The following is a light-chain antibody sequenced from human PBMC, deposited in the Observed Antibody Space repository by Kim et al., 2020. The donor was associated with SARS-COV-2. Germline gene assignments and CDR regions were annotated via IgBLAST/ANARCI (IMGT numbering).Light chain of an antibody. J-gene: IGLJ3*02. CDR2: KNN. CDR1: SSNMGSNY. Sequence: GQRVTTSCSGSSSNMGSNYVSWYQQLPGTAPKVLIYKNNQRPSGVPDRFSGSKSGTSASLAISGLRSEDEADYYCEAWDDSLSAWVFGGGTQLTVL. CDR3: EAWDDSLSAWV. V-gene: IGLV1-47*01.